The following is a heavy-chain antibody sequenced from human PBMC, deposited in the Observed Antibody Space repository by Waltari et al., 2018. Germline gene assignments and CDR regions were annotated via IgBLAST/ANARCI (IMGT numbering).Heavy chain of an antibody. V-gene: IGHV3-30*02. CDR2: IRYEGSNN. J-gene: IGHJ3*02. Sequence: QVQLVESGGGVVQPGGSLRLSCAASGFTFRSYGMHWVRQAPGKGLEWVAFIRYEGSNNYYADSVKGRFTIARDNSKNTLYLQMNSLGAEDTAVYYCAKDLYYYDSSGAFDIWGQGTMVTVSS. CDR1: GFTFRSYG. D-gene: IGHD3-22*01. CDR3: AKDLYYYDSSGAFDI.